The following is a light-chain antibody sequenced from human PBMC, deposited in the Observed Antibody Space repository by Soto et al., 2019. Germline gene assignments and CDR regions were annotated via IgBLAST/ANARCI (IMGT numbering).Light chain of an antibody. CDR3: QQYYDTPYT. Sequence: DIVMTQSPDSLAVSLGERATINCKSSQSVLYSPNKKNYLARYRQKSGQPPELLIYWASTRESGVADRFSGSGSGTDFTLTISSLQAEDVAVYYCQQYYDTPYTFGQGTKLEIK. J-gene: IGKJ2*01. CDR1: QSVLYSPNKKNY. V-gene: IGKV4-1*01. CDR2: WAS.